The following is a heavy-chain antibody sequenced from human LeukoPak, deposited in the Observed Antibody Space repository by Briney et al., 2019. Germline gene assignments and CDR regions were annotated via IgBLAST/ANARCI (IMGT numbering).Heavy chain of an antibody. CDR1: GGSLSSSSYY. J-gene: IGHJ5*02. V-gene: IGHV4-39*07. Sequence: SETLSLTCTVSGGSLSSSSYYWGWIRQPPGTGLEWLGSIYYSGSTYYNPSLKSRVTISVDTSKNQFSLKLSSVTAADTAVYYCARLEIAAAGNRWFDPWGQETLVTVSS. CDR2: IYYSGST. D-gene: IGHD6-13*01. CDR3: ARLEIAAAGNRWFDP.